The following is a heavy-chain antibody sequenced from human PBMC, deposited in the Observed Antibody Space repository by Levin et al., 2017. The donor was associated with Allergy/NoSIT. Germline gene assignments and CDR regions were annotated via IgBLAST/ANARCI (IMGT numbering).Heavy chain of an antibody. J-gene: IGHJ4*02. CDR3: ATEPVAVLPTKFSRLWYFDS. D-gene: IGHD4/OR15-4a*01. CDR1: GGSINSNNYC. V-gene: IGHV4-39*02. Sequence: LSQTLSLTCSVSGGSINSNNYCWGWIRQSPGKGLEWIGSVYYTGTTYYNPSLKSRVTISIDTSKNQISLNLRSLTAADTAVYYCATEPVAVLPTKFSRLWYFDSWGQGSLVSVSS. CDR2: VYYTGTT.